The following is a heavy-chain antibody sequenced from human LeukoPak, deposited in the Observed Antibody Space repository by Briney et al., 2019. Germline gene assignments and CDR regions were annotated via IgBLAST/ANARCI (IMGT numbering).Heavy chain of an antibody. CDR2: IYIGGST. CDR1: EFTFSSHH. D-gene: IGHD3-10*01. Sequence: GGSLRLSCAASEFTFSSHHMHWICQSPGKGLEWVAVIYIGGSTYSADSLKGRFTTSRDNSTNTLYLQMNSLRSKDTDVYYCARDRGRLWLGAFDYWGQGTLVTVSS. CDR3: ARDRGRLWLGAFDY. V-gene: IGHV3-66*02. J-gene: IGHJ4*02.